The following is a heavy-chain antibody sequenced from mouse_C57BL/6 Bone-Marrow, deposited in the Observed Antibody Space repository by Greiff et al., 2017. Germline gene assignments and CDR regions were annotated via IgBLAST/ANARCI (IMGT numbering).Heavy chain of an antibody. CDR2: FNPNFGTI. CDR3: ARSTSTVVNFDN. D-gene: IGHD1-1*01. CDR1: GYSFTDYN. V-gene: IGHV1-39*01. J-gene: IGHJ2*01. Sequence: EVQLQQSGPELVKPGASVKISCKASGYSFTDYNMNWVKQSNGKSLEWIGVFNPNFGTISYNQKFKGKATLTVYQSSSTAYMQLNSLTSEDSAVYYCARSTSTVVNFDNWGQGTTLTVSS.